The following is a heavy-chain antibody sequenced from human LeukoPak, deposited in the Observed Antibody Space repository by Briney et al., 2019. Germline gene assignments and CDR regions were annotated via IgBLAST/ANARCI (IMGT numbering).Heavy chain of an antibody. V-gene: IGHV3-53*01. CDR1: GFTFSDAW. CDR2: IYSGGST. Sequence: GSLRLSCVASGFTFSDAWVNWVRQAPGKGLEWVSVIYSGGSTYYADSVKGRFTISRDNSKNTLYLQMNSLRAEDTAVYYCAREGGAGGTIDYWGQGTLVTVSS. CDR3: AREGGAGGTIDY. D-gene: IGHD2-8*01. J-gene: IGHJ4*02.